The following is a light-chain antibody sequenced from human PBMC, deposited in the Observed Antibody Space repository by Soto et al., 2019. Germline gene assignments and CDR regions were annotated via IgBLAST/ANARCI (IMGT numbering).Light chain of an antibody. Sequence: DIHLAQSPSSLSASVGDRVTIPCQASQDISKYLNWYQQKPGKAPKLLIYDASNLETGIPSRFSGSGSGTNFSLTITSLQPEDIATYYCQQYENLPLTFGGGTKVDIK. V-gene: IGKV1-33*01. J-gene: IGKJ4*01. CDR2: DAS. CDR1: QDISKY. CDR3: QQYENLPLT.